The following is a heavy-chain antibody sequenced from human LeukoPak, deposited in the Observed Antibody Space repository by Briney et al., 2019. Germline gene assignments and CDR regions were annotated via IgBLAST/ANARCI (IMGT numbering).Heavy chain of an antibody. CDR3: ARDKAFLGYYDTSGYFQQWFDS. V-gene: IGHV1-18*01. J-gene: IGHJ5*01. Sequence: ASVKVSCKASGYTFTSYGISWVRQAPGQGLEWMGWISAYNGNTNYAQKLQGRVTMTTDTSTSTAYMELRSLRFDDTAVYYCARDKAFLGYYDTSGYFQQWFDSWGQGTLVTVSS. CDR1: GYTFTSYG. D-gene: IGHD3-22*01. CDR2: ISAYNGNT.